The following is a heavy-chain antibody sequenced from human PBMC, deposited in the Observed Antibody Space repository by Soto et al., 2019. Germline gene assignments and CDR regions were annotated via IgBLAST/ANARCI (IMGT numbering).Heavy chain of an antibody. CDR2: IYYSGST. CDR1: GGSISSYY. J-gene: IGHJ5*02. Sequence: SETLSLTCTVSGGSISSYYWSWIRQPPGKGLEWIGYIYYSGSTNYNPSLKSRVTISVDTSKNQFSLKLSSVTAADTAVYYCARVDVLMVYAIDHWGQGTLVTVSS. V-gene: IGHV4-59*01. CDR3: ARVDVLMVYAIDH. D-gene: IGHD2-8*01.